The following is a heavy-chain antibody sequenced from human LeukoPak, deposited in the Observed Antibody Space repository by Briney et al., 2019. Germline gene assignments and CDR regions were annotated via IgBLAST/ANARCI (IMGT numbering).Heavy chain of an antibody. CDR1: GFTFSTYP. J-gene: IGHJ4*02. D-gene: IGHD6-19*01. Sequence: PGGSLRLSCAASGFTFSTYPMHWVRQAPGKGLEWVAVISNDGSKYYADSVKGRFTLSRDSSKNTLYLQMNSLRTEDTAVYYCARDPLGNGWYGNLDYWGQGTLVTVSS. CDR2: ISNDGSK. CDR3: ARDPLGNGWYGNLDY. V-gene: IGHV3-30*04.